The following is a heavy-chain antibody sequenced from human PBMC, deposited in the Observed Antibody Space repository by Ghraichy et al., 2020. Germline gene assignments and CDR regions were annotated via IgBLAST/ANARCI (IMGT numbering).Heavy chain of an antibody. CDR1: GYTFASYY. CDR2: INPRDGST. V-gene: IGHV1-46*01. CDR3: ARDSSLLTIFGVLIPLGWFDP. Sequence: ASVKVSCKASGYTFASYYIHWVRQAPGQGLEWMGIINPRDGSTTFAEKFQDRLTMTRDTSTRTIYMELSSLRSEDTAVYYCARDSSLLTIFGVLIPLGWFDPWGQGSLVAVSS. J-gene: IGHJ5*02. D-gene: IGHD3-3*01.